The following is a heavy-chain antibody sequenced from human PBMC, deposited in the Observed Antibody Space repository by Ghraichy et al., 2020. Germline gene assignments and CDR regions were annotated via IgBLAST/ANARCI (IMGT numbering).Heavy chain of an antibody. Sequence: GGSLRLSCAASGFTFSSYGMHWVRQAPGKGLEWVAVIWYDGSNEYYADSVEGRFTISRDNSKNTLFLQMNSLRAEDTAVYYCARDGPLSYDILTGCYRGMDVWGQGTTVTVS. CDR2: IWYDGSNE. CDR1: GFTFSSYG. D-gene: IGHD3-9*01. V-gene: IGHV3-33*01. CDR3: ARDGPLSYDILTGCYRGMDV. J-gene: IGHJ6*02.